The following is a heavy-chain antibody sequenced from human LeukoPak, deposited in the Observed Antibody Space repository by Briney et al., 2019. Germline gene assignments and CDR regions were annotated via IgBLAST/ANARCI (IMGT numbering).Heavy chain of an antibody. D-gene: IGHD4-17*01. CDR1: SYTFSSYG. CDR2: ISTYNGDT. Sequence: PWASVKVSCKASSYTFSSYGISWVRQAPGQGLEWMGWISTYNGDTHYAQKFQGRVTMTTDTSTSTAYMELRSLRSDDTAMYYCARRGGKNYGDYLLYYYYMDVWGKGTTVTVSS. V-gene: IGHV1-18*01. J-gene: IGHJ6*03. CDR3: ARRGGKNYGDYLLYYYYMDV.